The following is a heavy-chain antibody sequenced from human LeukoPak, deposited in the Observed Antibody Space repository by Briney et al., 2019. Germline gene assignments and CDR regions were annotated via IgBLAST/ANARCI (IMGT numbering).Heavy chain of an antibody. V-gene: IGHV1-18*01. J-gene: IGHJ6*02. CDR2: ISAYTGNT. CDR3: ARDRGTPHHYYYYYGMDV. Sequence: GASVKVSCKASGYTFTSYGISWVRQAPGQGLEWMGWISAYTGNTNYAQKLQGRVTMTTDTSTSTAYMELRSLRSDDTAVYYCARDRGTPHHYYYYYGMDVWGQGTTVTVSS. CDR1: GYTFTSYG.